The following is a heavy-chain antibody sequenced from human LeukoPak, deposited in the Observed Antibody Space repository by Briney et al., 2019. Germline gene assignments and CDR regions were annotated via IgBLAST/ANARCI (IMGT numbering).Heavy chain of an antibody. V-gene: IGHV4-39*01. D-gene: IGHD2-2*01. CDR1: GGSISSSSYY. CDR3: AYCGTSCGGSDAFDI. J-gene: IGHJ3*02. Sequence: PSETLSLTCTVSGGSISSSSYYWGWIRQPPGKGLEWIGSIYYSGSTYYNPSLKSRVTMSVDTSKNQFSLKLSSVTAADTAVYYCAYCGTSCGGSDAFDIWGQGTMVTVSS. CDR2: IYYSGST.